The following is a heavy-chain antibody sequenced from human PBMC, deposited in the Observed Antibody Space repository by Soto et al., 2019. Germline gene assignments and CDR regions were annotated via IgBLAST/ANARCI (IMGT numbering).Heavy chain of an antibody. CDR1: GYTFTSYA. CDR2: INAGNGNT. CDR3: ARDLGGWPDY. Sequence: QVQLVQYGAEVKKPGASVKVSCKASGYTFTSYAIHWVRQAPGQRLEWMGWINAGNGNTKYSQKFQDRVTITRDTSASTAYRELISLRSEDTAVYYCARDLGGWPDYWGQGTLVTVSS. D-gene: IGHD6-19*01. J-gene: IGHJ4*02. V-gene: IGHV1-3*01.